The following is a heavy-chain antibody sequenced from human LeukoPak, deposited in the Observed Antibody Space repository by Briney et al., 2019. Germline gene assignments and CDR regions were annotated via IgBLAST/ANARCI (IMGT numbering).Heavy chain of an antibody. Sequence: GGSLRLSCTASGLTLSNFWMTWVRQAPGKGLEWVANIKRDGSEKHYLDSVKGRFTISRDNAKNSLWLQMNSLRGEDTAVYYCAREGNSGYDYFDYWGQGTLVTVSS. CDR2: IKRDGSEK. J-gene: IGHJ4*02. CDR3: AREGNSGYDYFDY. CDR1: GLTLSNFW. V-gene: IGHV3-7*01. D-gene: IGHD5-12*01.